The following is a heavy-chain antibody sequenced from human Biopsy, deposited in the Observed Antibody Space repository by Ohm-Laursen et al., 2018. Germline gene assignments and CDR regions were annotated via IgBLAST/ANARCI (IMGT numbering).Heavy chain of an antibody. CDR1: GFTFSTYA. J-gene: IGHJ3*02. Sequence: SLRLSCTASGFTFSTYAMNWVRQAPGQGLEWISYISSTSSATYCADSVKGRFTVSRDNAKNSLFLQMNSLRAEDTAVYYCARRDIWGQGTTVTVSS. CDR3: ARRDI. V-gene: IGHV3-48*01. CDR2: ISSTSSAT.